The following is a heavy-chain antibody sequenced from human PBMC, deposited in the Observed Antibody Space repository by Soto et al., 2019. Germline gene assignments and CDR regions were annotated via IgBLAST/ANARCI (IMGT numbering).Heavy chain of an antibody. CDR2: ISYDGSNK. Sequence: GGSLRLSCAASGFTFSSYGMHWVRQAPGKGLEWVAVISYDGSNKYYADSVKGRFTISRDNSKNTLYLQMNSLRAEDTAVYYCAKDQHDSSGPFDYWGQGTLVTVSS. V-gene: IGHV3-30*18. J-gene: IGHJ4*02. CDR3: AKDQHDSSGPFDY. D-gene: IGHD3-22*01. CDR1: GFTFSSYG.